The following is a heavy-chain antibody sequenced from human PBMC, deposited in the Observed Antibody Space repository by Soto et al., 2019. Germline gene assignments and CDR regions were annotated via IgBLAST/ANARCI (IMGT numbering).Heavy chain of an antibody. D-gene: IGHD2-21*02. V-gene: IGHV4-39*01. Sequence: QLQLQESGPGLVKPSETLSLTCSVSGGSISSSSYFWGWIRQPPGKGLEWIGSSYYSGSTYYNPSLKSRVTVSVDASKNQFSLKLSSVTAADTAVYYCARHPSDFWFAPWGQGTLVTVSS. J-gene: IGHJ5*02. CDR2: SYYSGST. CDR3: ARHPSDFWFAP. CDR1: GGSISSSSYF.